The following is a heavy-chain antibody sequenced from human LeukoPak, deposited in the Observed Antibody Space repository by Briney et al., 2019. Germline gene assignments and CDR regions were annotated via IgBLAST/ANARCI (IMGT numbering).Heavy chain of an antibody. J-gene: IGHJ4*02. CDR3: ARQTGSGLFILP. V-gene: IGHV4-30-4*07. Sequence: SETLSLTCAVSGGSISSGSYSWSWIRQPPGKGLEWIGYLFYSGNTYYNPSLKSRVTISVDTSKNHFSLKLSSVTAADTAVYYCARQTGSGLFILPGGQGTLVTVSS. CDR2: LFYSGNT. D-gene: IGHD3/OR15-3a*01. CDR1: GGSISSGSYS.